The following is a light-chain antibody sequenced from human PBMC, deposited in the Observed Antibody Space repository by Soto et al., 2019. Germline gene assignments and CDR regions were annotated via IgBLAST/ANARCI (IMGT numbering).Light chain of an antibody. CDR3: QTWGTGIHVV. CDR1: SGHSSYA. CDR2: LNSDGSH. Sequence: QLVLTQSPSASASLGDSVKLTCTLRSGHSSYAIAWHQQQPEKGPRYLMKLNSDGSHSKGDGIPDRFSGSSSGAARYLTISSLQSEDEADYYCQTWGTGIHVVFGGGTKLTVL. J-gene: IGLJ2*01. V-gene: IGLV4-69*01.